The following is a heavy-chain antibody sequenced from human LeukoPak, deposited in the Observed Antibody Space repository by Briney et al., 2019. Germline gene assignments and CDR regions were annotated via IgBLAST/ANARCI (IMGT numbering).Heavy chain of an antibody. CDR3: ATDEANCSGGSCYSFTY. V-gene: IGHV3-33*01. CDR1: GFTFSSYG. D-gene: IGHD2-15*01. Sequence: PGRSLRLSCAASGFTFSSYGMHWVRQAPGKGLDWVAVIWYDGSKVYYADSVKGRFNISRDNSRNTLYLQMDSLRAEDAAVYHCATDEANCSGGSCYSFTYWGQGTLVTVSS. CDR2: IWYDGSKV. J-gene: IGHJ4*02.